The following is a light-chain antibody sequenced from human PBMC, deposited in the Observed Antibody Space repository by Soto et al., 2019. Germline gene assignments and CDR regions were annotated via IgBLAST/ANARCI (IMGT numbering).Light chain of an antibody. CDR1: QSISSW. V-gene: IGKV1-5*03. Sequence: DIQMTQSPSTLSASVGDRVTITCRASQSISSWLAWYQQKPGKAPKLLIYKASRLVSGVPSRFSGSGSGTEFTLTISSLQPDDFATYYCQHYYSYSPYSFGQGTKLEIK. CDR2: KAS. CDR3: QHYYSYSPYS. J-gene: IGKJ2*01.